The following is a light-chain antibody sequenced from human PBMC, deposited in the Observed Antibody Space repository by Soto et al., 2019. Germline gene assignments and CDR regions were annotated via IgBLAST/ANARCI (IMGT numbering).Light chain of an antibody. V-gene: IGLV2-8*01. Sequence: HSALNQPPSASGSPGQSVTISCTGTKSDIGVYDFVSWYQHHPGKAPRLIIYEVVQRPSGVPDRFSGSKSGNTASLTVSGLQAADEADYFCKSYAGSNTYVFGSGTKVTVL. CDR3: KSYAGSNTYV. J-gene: IGLJ1*01. CDR1: KSDIGVYDF. CDR2: EVV.